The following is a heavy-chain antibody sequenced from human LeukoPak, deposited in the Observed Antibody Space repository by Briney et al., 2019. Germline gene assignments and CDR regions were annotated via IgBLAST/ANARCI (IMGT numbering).Heavy chain of an antibody. D-gene: IGHD1-26*01. CDR3: AREAPGGSYGY. CDR2: INAGNDNT. Sequence: ASVKVSCKASGYTFTNYAIHWVRQAPGQRLEWMGWINAGNDNTKYSQKFQGRVTITRDTSASTAYMELSSLRSEDTAVYYCAREAPGGSYGYWGQGTLVTVSS. V-gene: IGHV1-3*01. J-gene: IGHJ4*02. CDR1: GYTFTNYA.